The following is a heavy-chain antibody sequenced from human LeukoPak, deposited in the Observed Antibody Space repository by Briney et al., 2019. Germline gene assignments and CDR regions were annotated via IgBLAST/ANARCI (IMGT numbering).Heavy chain of an antibody. J-gene: IGHJ4*02. D-gene: IGHD6-13*01. V-gene: IGHV3-30*02. Sequence: PGGSLRLSCAASGFTFSSYGMHWVRQAPGKGLEGVAFIRSDGSIKYYADSVKGRFTISRDNSKNTLYLQMNSLRGEDTAMYYCARGLFSSWIPAYYDYWGQGTLVTVSS. CDR2: IRSDGSIK. CDR3: ARGLFSSWIPAYYDY. CDR1: GFTFSSYG.